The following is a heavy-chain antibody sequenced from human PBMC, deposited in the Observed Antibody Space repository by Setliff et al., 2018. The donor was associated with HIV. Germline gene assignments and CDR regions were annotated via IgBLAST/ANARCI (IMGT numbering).Heavy chain of an antibody. CDR1: GGSISGGSYY. Sequence: PSETLSLTCTVSGGSISGGSYYWGWLRQHAGKGLEWIGRIYTSGSTNYNPSLKSRVTISVDTSKNQFSLKLTSVTAADTALYYCARGGSYGSAYWYFDLWGRGTLVTVSS. CDR2: IYTSGST. CDR3: ARGGSYGSAYWYFDL. V-gene: IGHV4-61*02. J-gene: IGHJ2*01. D-gene: IGHD5-18*01.